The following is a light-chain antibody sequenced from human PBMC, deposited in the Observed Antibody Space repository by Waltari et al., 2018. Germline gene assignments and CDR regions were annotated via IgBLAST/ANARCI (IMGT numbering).Light chain of an antibody. CDR2: AAS. J-gene: IGKJ3*01. CDR1: HSISRY. V-gene: IGKV1-39*01. CDR3: QQSYSTPFT. Sequence: DIQMTQSPSSLSASVGDRVTITCRASHSISRYLNWYQQKPGKAPKLLIYAASSLHSGVPSRFSGSGSGTDFTLTISSLQPEDFATYYCQQSYSTPFTFGPGTRVDIK.